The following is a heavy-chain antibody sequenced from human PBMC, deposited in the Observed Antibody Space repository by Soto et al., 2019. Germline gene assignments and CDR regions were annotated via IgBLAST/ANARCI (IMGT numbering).Heavy chain of an antibody. V-gene: IGHV1-69*02. CDR2: IIPILGIA. D-gene: IGHD6-13*01. CDR1: GGTFSSYT. J-gene: IGHJ6*02. Sequence: QVQLVQSGAEVKKPGSSVKVSCKASGGTFSSYTFSWVRQAPGQGLEWMGRIIPILGIANYAQKFQGRVTITADKSTSSAYMELSSLIPDGTAVYYCARQGAAAGTPYYAMDVWGQGTTVTVSS. CDR3: ARQGAAAGTPYYAMDV.